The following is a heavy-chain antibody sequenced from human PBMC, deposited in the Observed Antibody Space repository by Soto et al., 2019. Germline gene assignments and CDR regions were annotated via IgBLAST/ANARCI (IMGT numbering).Heavy chain of an antibody. CDR2: ISAYNGNT. Sequence: ASVKVSCKASGYTFTSYGISWVRQAPGQGLEWMGWISAYNGNTNYAQKLQGRVTMTTDTSTSTAYMELRSLRSDDTAVYYCARARYYDILTGCSHPFDYWGQGTLVTVSS. V-gene: IGHV1-18*01. J-gene: IGHJ4*02. CDR3: ARARYYDILTGCSHPFDY. D-gene: IGHD3-9*01. CDR1: GYTFTSYG.